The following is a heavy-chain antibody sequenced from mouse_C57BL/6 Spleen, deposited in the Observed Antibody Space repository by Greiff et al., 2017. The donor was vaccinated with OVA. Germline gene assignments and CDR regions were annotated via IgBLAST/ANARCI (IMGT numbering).Heavy chain of an antibody. Sequence: QVQLQQSGPGLVQPSQSLSITCTVSGFSLTSYGVHWVRQSPGKGLEWLGVIWSGGSTDYNAAFISRLSISKDNSKSQVFFKMNSLQADDTAIYYCARNTFYYYGSSHYFDYWGQGTTLTVSS. D-gene: IGHD1-1*01. CDR3: ARNTFYYYGSSHYFDY. CDR2: IWSGGST. V-gene: IGHV2-2*01. CDR1: GFSLTSYG. J-gene: IGHJ2*01.